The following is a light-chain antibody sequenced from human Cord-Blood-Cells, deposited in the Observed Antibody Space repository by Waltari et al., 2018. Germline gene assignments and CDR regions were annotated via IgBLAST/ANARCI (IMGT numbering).Light chain of an antibody. CDR2: DAS. CDR3: QQRSNWLT. CDR1: QSVSSY. Sequence: IVLTQSPATPSLSPGERATLSCRASQSVSSYLSWYQQKPGQAPRLLIYDASNRATVIPARFSGSGSGTDFTLTISSLEPEDFAVYYCQQRSNWLTFGGGTKVEIK. V-gene: IGKV3-11*01. J-gene: IGKJ4*01.